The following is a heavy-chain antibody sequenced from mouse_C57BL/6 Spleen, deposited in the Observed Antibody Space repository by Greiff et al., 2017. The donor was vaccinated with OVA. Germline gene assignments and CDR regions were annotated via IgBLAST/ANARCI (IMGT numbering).Heavy chain of an antibody. Sequence: VQGVESGPGLVAPSQSLSITCTVSGFSLTSYGVSWVRQPPGKGLEWLGVIWGDGSTNYHSALISSLSISKDNSKSQVFLRLNSLQTDDAAAYYCGKNWDETYYFDYWGQGTTLTVSS. D-gene: IGHD4-1*01. V-gene: IGHV2-3*01. CDR2: IWGDGST. J-gene: IGHJ2*01. CDR1: GFSLTSYG. CDR3: GKNWDETYYFDY.